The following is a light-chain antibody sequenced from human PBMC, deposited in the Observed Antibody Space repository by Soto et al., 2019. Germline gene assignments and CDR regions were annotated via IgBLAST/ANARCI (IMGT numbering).Light chain of an antibody. V-gene: IGLV1-40*01. CDR2: DNN. J-gene: IGLJ1*01. Sequence: QSVLTQSPSVSGAPGQRVTLSCTGSSSNIGAGYDVHWYQQLPGAAPKLLIYDNNNRPSGVPDRFSGSKSGASASLAITGLQAEDEADYYCQSYDTRLSAYVFGIGTKLTV. CDR1: SSNIGAGYD. CDR3: QSYDTRLSAYV.